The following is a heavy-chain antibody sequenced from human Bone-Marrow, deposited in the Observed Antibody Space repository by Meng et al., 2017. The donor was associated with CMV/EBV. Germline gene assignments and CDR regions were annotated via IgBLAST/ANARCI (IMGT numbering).Heavy chain of an antibody. J-gene: IGHJ6*02. D-gene: IGHD2-2*01. V-gene: IGHV1-2*02. CDR1: GYTFTGYY. CDR2: INPNSGGT. Sequence: ASVKDSCKAAGYTFTGYYMHWVRQDPGQGLEWMGWINPNSGGTNYAQTFQGRVTMTRDTSISTAYMELSRLRSDDTAVYYCARDLVPVHRQVYYGMDVWGQGTTVTVSS. CDR3: ARDLVPVHRQVYYGMDV.